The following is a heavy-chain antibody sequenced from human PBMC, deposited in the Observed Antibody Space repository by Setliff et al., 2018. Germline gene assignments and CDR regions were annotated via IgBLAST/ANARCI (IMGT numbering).Heavy chain of an antibody. V-gene: IGHV4-34*01. D-gene: IGHD3-10*01. J-gene: IGHJ5*01. CDR2: INHSGIT. CDR1: GGPFSGYY. CDR3: ARIKWFGETDCFDS. Sequence: SETLSLTCAVYGGPFSGYYWSWIRQPPGKGLEWIGEINHSGITNYNPSLKSRVTMSVDTSKNQFSLKLNSLTAADTAVYYCARIKWFGETDCFDSWGQGTLVTVSS.